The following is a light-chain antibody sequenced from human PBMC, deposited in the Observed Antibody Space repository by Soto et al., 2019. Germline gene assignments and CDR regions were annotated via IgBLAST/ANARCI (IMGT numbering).Light chain of an antibody. CDR1: SSNIGAGYD. CDR3: QSSDSSLSGVI. J-gene: IGLJ2*01. V-gene: IGLV1-40*01. Sequence: QSVLTQPPSVSGAPGQRVTISCTGSSSNIGAGYDVHWYQQLPGTAPKLLIYASNNRPSGVPDRFSGSKSGTSASLAITGLRAEDEAYYYCQSSDSSLSGVIFGGGTKLTVL. CDR2: ASN.